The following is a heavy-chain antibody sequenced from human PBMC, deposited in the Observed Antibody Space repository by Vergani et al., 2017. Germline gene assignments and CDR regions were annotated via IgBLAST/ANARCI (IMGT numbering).Heavy chain of an antibody. J-gene: IGHJ4*02. Sequence: QVQLQESGPGLVKPLQTLSLTCTVSGGSISSGGYYWSWIRQHPGKGLEWIGYIYYSGSTYYNPSRKSRVTISVDTSKNQFSLKLRSVTAADTAVFYCARGAAARPPFDYWGQGTLVTVSS. CDR3: ARGAAARPPFDY. CDR2: IYYSGST. V-gene: IGHV4-31*03. D-gene: IGHD6-6*01. CDR1: GGSISSGGYY.